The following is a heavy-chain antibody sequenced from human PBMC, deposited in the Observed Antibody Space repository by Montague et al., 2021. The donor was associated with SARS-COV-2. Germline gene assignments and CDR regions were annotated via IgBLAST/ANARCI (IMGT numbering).Heavy chain of an antibody. D-gene: IGHD6-13*01. CDR2: IYTSGDT. CDR1: GGTISNYY. CDR3: ARALAVDGKGNWFDP. J-gene: IGHJ5*02. Sequence: SETLSLTCTVSGGTISNYYWSWIRQPAGKGLEWIGCIYTSGDTNXKPYLKSRVTMSVDTSKNQFSLKLSSVTAADTDVHYCARALAVDGKGNWFDPWGQGTLVTVSS. V-gene: IGHV4-4*07.